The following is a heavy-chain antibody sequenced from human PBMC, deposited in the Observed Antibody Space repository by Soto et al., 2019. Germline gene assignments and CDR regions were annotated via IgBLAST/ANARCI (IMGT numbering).Heavy chain of an antibody. CDR1: GYTFTGYY. CDR3: ARVHTYYYYSGSFDY. Sequence: ASVKVSCKASGYTFTGYYLHWVRQAPGQGLEWMGWINPNNGDTNYARNFQGRVTMTRDTSISTSYMELSGLRSDDTAVYYCARVHTYYYYSGSFDYWGQGTLVTVSS. CDR2: INPNNGDT. J-gene: IGHJ4*02. V-gene: IGHV1-2*02. D-gene: IGHD2-15*01.